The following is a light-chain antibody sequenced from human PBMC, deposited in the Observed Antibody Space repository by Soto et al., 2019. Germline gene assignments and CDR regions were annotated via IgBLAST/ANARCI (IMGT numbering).Light chain of an antibody. Sequence: QSVLTQPPSASGTPWQTVTISSSGSSSNIGTNYVSWYQQLPGTAPKLLIYGNNQRPSGVPDRFSGSRSGTSASLAISGLRSEDEADYYCAAWDVRLSGVVFGGGTKLTVL. V-gene: IGLV1-47*01. CDR3: AAWDVRLSGVV. CDR2: GNN. J-gene: IGLJ3*02. CDR1: SSNIGTNY.